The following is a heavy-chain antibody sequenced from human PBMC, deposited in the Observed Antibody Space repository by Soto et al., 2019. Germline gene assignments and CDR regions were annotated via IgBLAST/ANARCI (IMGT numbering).Heavy chain of an antibody. CDR1: GGINNYY. J-gene: IGHJ5*02. D-gene: IGHD5-18*01. CDR2: VHVSGDS. V-gene: IGHV4-4*07. Sequence: QVQLQESGPGLVKSSETLSLTCSVSGGINNYYWSWIRQPAGKGLEWIGRVHVSGDSNYNPSLSSRVTMSVDRSTNQFSLKLTSMNAADTAIYYCAREIQGPLGWFGPWGQGTLVSVSS. CDR3: AREIQGPLGWFGP.